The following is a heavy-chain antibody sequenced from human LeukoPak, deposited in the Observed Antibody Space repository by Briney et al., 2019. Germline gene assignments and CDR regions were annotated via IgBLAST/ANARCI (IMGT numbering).Heavy chain of an antibody. CDR1: GGSISSSNW. CDR3: ARGSLVLDYYYGMDV. J-gene: IGHJ6*04. CDR2: IYHSGST. D-gene: IGHD3-16*02. Sequence: SETLSLTCAVSGGSISSSNWWGWVRQPPGKGLEWSGEIYHSGSTNYNQSLKSRVTISVDKSKNQFSLKLSSVTAADTAVYYCARGSLVLDYYYGMDVWGKGTTVTVSS. V-gene: IGHV4-4*02.